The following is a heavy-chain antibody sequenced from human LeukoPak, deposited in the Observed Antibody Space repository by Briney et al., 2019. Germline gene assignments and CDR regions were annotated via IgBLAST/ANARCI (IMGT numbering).Heavy chain of an antibody. CDR2: IKTKTDGGTT. Sequence: GGSLRLSCTASGFSLSKVWMSWVRQAPGQGLEWVGHIKTKTDGGTTEYVAPVRGRFIISRDDSGDTLYLQMNSLKIEDTAVYYCTTVDYGDLTPAASSDYWGQGTLVTVSS. J-gene: IGHJ4*02. CDR1: GFSLSKVW. V-gene: IGHV3-15*01. D-gene: IGHD4-17*01. CDR3: TTVDYGDLTPAASSDY.